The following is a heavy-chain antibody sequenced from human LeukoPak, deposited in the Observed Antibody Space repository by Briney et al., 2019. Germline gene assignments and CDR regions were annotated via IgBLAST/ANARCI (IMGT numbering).Heavy chain of an antibody. CDR3: ARGGRPYCTNGVCYSSGPWGFDY. CDR2: IYSGGST. Sequence: GGSLRLSCAASGFTVSSNYVSWVRQAPGKGLEWVSVIYSGGSTYYADSVKGRIIISRDNSKNTLYLQMNSLRAEDTAVYYCARGGRPYCTNGVCYSSGPWGFDYWGQGTLVTVSS. CDR1: GFTVSSNY. D-gene: IGHD2-8*01. V-gene: IGHV3-53*01. J-gene: IGHJ4*02.